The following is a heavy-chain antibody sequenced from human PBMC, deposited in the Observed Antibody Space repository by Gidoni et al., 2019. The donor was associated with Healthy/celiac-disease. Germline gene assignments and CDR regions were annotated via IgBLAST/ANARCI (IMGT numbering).Heavy chain of an antibody. J-gene: IGHJ5*02. D-gene: IGHD1-26*01. CDR1: GGSISSYY. V-gene: IGHV4-59*01. CDR2: IYYSGHT. Sequence: QAQLQESGPGLVKSSETLSLTSTVSGGSISSYYWSWVRQPPRQGLEWIEYIYYSGHTNNNPYLKSRVTISVDTSKNQFSLKLSSVTAADTAVYYCAREPGWSGSTGWFDPWGQGTLVTVSS. CDR3: AREPGWSGSTGWFDP.